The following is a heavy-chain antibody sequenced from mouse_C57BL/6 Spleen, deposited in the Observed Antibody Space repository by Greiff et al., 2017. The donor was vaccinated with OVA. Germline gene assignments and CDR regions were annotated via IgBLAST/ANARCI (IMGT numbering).Heavy chain of an antibody. CDR2: INPSNGGT. V-gene: IGHV1-53*01. CDR3: ARFITTVVVNFDV. D-gene: IGHD1-1*01. J-gene: IGHJ1*03. CDR1: GYTFTSYW. Sequence: VQLQQPGTELVKPGASVKLSCKASGYTFTSYWMHWVKQRPGQGLEWIGNINPSNGGTNYNEKFKSKATLTVDKSSSTAYMQLSSLTSEDSAVSYCARFITTVVVNFDVWGTGTTVTVSS.